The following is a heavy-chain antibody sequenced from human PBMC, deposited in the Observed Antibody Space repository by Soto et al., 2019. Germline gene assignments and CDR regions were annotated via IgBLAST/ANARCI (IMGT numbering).Heavy chain of an antibody. Sequence: PSETLSLTCSVSVGSISGSSYYWGWIRQPPGKGLEWIGSIYYSGSTYYNPSLKSRVTISVDTSKNQFSLKLSSVTAADTAVYYCASTNGMDVWGQGTTVTVSS. V-gene: IGHV4-39*01. CDR3: ASTNGMDV. CDR1: VGSISGSSYY. J-gene: IGHJ6*02. D-gene: IGHD3-3*01. CDR2: IYYSGST.